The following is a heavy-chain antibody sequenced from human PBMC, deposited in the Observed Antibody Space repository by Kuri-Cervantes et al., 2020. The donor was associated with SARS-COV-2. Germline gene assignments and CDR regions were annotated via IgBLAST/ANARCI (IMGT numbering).Heavy chain of an antibody. CDR3: ARITIFGVVIIYYYMDV. J-gene: IGHJ6*03. D-gene: IGHD3-3*01. V-gene: IGHV4-34*01. CDR1: GGSFSGYY. CDR2: INHSGST. Sequence: GSLRLSCAVYGGSFSGYYWSWIRQPPGKGLEWIGEINHSGSTNYNPSLKSRVTISVDTSKNQFSLKLSSVTAADTAVYYCARITIFGVVIIYYYMDVWGKGTTVTVSS.